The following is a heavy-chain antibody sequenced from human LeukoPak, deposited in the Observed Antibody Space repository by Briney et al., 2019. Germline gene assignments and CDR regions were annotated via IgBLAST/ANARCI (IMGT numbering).Heavy chain of an antibody. CDR2: INPNSGGT. CDR1: GYTFTGYY. CDR3: ARGAYSGYDYNYYYYYYMDV. V-gene: IGHV1-2*02. Sequence: WASVTVSCKASGYTFTGYYMHWVRQAPGQGLEWMGWINPNSGGTNYAQKFQGRVTMTRDTSISTAYMELSRLRSDDTAVYYCARGAYSGYDYNYYYYYYMDVWGKGTTVTVSS. D-gene: IGHD5-12*01. J-gene: IGHJ6*03.